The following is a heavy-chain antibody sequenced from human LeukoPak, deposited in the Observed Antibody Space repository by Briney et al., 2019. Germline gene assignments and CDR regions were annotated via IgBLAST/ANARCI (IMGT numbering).Heavy chain of an antibody. Sequence: SVKVSCKASGGTFSSYAISWVRQAPGQGLEWMGGILPIFGTANYAQKFQGRVTITADESTSTAYMELSSLRSEDTAVYYCAKKGNWNDGWFDPWGQGTLVTVSS. CDR3: AKKGNWNDGWFDP. CDR2: ILPIFGTA. D-gene: IGHD1-1*01. V-gene: IGHV1-69*01. CDR1: GGTFSSYA. J-gene: IGHJ5*02.